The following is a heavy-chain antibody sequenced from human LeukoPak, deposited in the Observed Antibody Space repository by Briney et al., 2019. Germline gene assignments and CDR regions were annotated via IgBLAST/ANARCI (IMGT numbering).Heavy chain of an antibody. CDR2: ISAYNGNT. Sequence: ASVKVSCKASGYTFTSYGISWVRQAPGQGLEWMEWISAYNGNTNYAQKLQGRVTMTTDTSTSTAYMELRSLRSDDTAVYYCARAGITMVRGVIITKYYFDYWGQGTLVTVSS. D-gene: IGHD3-10*01. J-gene: IGHJ4*02. CDR1: GYTFTSYG. CDR3: ARAGITMVRGVIITKYYFDY. V-gene: IGHV1-18*01.